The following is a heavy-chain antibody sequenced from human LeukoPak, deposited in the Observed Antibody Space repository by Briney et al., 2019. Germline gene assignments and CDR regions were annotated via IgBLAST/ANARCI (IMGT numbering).Heavy chain of an antibody. CDR2: IYPGDSRT. J-gene: IGHJ5*02. V-gene: IGHV5-51*01. CDR3: GRRKFSSPWSDP. CDR1: GDTFATSW. Sequence: GESLKISCKGSGDTFATSWIGWVRRLPGKGLEWMGVIYPGDSRTRCNPSFQGQVTISADRSINTAYLQWNSLKASDTAMYYCGRRKFSSPWSDPWGQGTLVTVSS. D-gene: IGHD2-2*01.